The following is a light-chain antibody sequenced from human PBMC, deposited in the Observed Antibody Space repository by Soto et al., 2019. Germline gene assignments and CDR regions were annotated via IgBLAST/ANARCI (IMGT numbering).Light chain of an antibody. CDR1: QSIRNY. CDR2: ATS. CDR3: QQSYINPQT. J-gene: IGKJ1*01. Sequence: DIQMTQSPSSPSSSVGDRVTITCRASQSIRNYLNWYQQKPGRAPKLLIYATSDLQSGVPSRFSGSGSGTEFTLTISSLQPEDFATYYCQQSYINPQTFGQGTKVEIK. V-gene: IGKV1-39*01.